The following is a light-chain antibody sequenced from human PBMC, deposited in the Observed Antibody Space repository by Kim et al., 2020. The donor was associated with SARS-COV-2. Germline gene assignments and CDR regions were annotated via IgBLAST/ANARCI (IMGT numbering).Light chain of an antibody. Sequence: IQMTQFPSTLSAFVGDRVTITCRASQSISGLLAWYQVKPGKAPKLLIHRTSTLETGVPSRFSGSGSGTEFTLTISSLQPDDFATYYCQHYINYPVTFAQGTKGDIK. CDR3: QHYINYPVT. V-gene: IGKV1-5*03. J-gene: IGKJ1*01. CDR2: RTS. CDR1: QSISGL.